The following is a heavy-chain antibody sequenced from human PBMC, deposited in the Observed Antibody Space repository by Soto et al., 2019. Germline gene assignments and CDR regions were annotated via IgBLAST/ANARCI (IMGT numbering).Heavy chain of an antibody. V-gene: IGHV1-69*13. Sequence: SVKVSCKAPGYTFTSYAISWVRQAPGQGLEWMGGIIPIFGTANYAQKFQGRVTITADESTSTAYMELSSMRCEDTAVYYCAGEAHWGIAAAGTGLYYFDYWGQGTLVTVSS. CDR1: GYTFTSYA. CDR3: AGEAHWGIAAAGTGLYYFDY. CDR2: IIPIFGTA. J-gene: IGHJ4*02. D-gene: IGHD6-13*01.